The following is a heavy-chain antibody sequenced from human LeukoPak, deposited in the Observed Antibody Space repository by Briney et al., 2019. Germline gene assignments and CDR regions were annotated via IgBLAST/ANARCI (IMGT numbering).Heavy chain of an antibody. CDR1: GFPYSRYA. J-gene: IGHJ4*02. CDR2: ISSNGGST. CDR3: VKSGSYYNVPYYFDY. Sequence: GGSLRLSCSASGFPYSRYAMHWVRQAPGKGLEYVSGISSNGGSTYYADSVRGRFTISRDNSKNTLYLQMSSLRAEDTAVYYCVKSGSYYNVPYYFDYWGQGTLVTVSS. D-gene: IGHD3-10*01. V-gene: IGHV3-64D*06.